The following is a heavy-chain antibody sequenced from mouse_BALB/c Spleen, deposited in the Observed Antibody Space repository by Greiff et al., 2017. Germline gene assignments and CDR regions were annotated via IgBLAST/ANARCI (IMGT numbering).Heavy chain of an antibody. Sequence: QVQLQQSAAELARPGASVKMSCKASGYTFTSYTMHWVKQRPGQGLEWIGYINPSSGYTEYNQKFKDKTTLTADKSSSTAYMQLSSLTSEDSAVYYCARGYGKTWFAYWGQGTLVTVSA. CDR2: INPSSGYT. V-gene: IGHV1-4*02. D-gene: IGHD2-10*02. J-gene: IGHJ3*01. CDR1: GYTFTSYT. CDR3: ARGYGKTWFAY.